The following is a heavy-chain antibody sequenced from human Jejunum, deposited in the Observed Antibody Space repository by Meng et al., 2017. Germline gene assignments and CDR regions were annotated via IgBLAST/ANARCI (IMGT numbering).Heavy chain of an antibody. J-gene: IGHJ5*02. D-gene: IGHD5-12*01. Sequence: QGHLQESGPGLVQPSGLLHLTCAVSGGSIRDSNWWSWVRQPPGKGLEWIGEIYHTGSTNYNPSLKSRVTMSLDKSKNQFFLDLTSVTAADTAVYYCARDLLGPAIAASGYFDPWGQGTLVTVAS. CDR1: GGSIRDSNW. CDR3: ARDLLGPAIAASGYFDP. V-gene: IGHV4-4*02. CDR2: IYHTGST.